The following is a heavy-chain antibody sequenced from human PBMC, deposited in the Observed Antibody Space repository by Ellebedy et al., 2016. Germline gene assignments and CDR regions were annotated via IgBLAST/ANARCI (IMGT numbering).Heavy chain of an antibody. J-gene: IGHJ4*02. D-gene: IGHD5-24*01. CDR2: IYYSGST. V-gene: IGHV4-59*01. Sequence: SETLSLTCTVSGGSIRSYFWSWIRQSPEKRLEWIGYIYYSGSTNYNPSLKNRVTISVDLSRNQFSLNLRSVTAADTAVYYCARAEIQLFDYWGQGAPVTVSS. CDR1: GGSIRSYF. CDR3: ARAEIQLFDY.